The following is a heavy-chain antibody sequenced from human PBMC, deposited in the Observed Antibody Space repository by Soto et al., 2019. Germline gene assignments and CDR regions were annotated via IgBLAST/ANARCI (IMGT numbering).Heavy chain of an antibody. CDR2: INHSGST. CDR3: ARARVHYYDSSGFGV. V-gene: IGHV4-34*01. CDR1: GGSFSGYY. D-gene: IGHD3-22*01. Sequence: SETLSLTCAVYGGSFSGYYWSWIRQPPGKGLEWIGEINHSGSTNYNPSLKSRVTISVDTSKNQFSLKLSSVTAADTAVYYCARARVHYYDSSGFGVWGQGTLVTVSS. J-gene: IGHJ4*02.